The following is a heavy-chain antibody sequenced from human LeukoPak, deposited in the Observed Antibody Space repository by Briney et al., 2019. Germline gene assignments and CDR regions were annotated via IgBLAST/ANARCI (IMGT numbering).Heavy chain of an antibody. CDR1: GGSISSGDYY. CDR3: ARGGVLDFGYPFNWLDP. CDR2: IYYSGST. D-gene: IGHD3-3*01. J-gene: IGHJ5*02. Sequence: SQTLSLTXTVSGGSISSGDYYWSWIRQPPGKGLEWIGYIYYSGSTYYNPSLKSRVTISVDTSKNQFSLKLSSVTAADTAVYYCARGGVLDFGYPFNWLDPWGQGTLVTVSS. V-gene: IGHV4-30-4*08.